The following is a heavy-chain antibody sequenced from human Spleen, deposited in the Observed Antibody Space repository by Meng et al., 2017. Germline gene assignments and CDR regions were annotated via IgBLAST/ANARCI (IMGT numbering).Heavy chain of an antibody. CDR1: GDSVSSHSGG. CDR2: TYYRSKWYH. D-gene: IGHD1-7*01. V-gene: IGHV6-1*01. J-gene: IGHJ4*02. CDR3: ARGGTATSPFDY. Sequence: QLQRSGPGLGKNPQTLSHSSAPPGDSVSSHSGGWNGIRQPPPRGLEWLGRTYYRSKWYHDYALSVKSRITINPDTSKNQFALQLNSVTPEDTAVYYCARGGTATSPFDYWGQGTLVTVSS.